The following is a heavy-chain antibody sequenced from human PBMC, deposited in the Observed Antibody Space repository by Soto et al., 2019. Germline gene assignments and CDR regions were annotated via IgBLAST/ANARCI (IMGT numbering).Heavy chain of an antibody. CDR3: ARGPRNYYDSSGYDKLDY. V-gene: IGHV1-46*01. D-gene: IGHD3-22*01. Sequence: QVQLVQSGAEVKKPGASVKVSCKASGYTFTSYYMHWVRQAPGQGLEWMGIINPSGGSTSYAQKFQGRVTMTRDTATSTVYMELSSLRSDDTAVYYCARGPRNYYDSSGYDKLDYWGQGTLVTVSS. J-gene: IGHJ4*02. CDR2: INPSGGST. CDR1: GYTFTSYY.